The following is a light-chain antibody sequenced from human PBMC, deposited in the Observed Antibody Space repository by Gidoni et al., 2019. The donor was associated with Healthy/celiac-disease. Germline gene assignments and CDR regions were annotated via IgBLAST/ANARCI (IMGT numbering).Light chain of an antibody. J-gene: IGLJ2*01. CDR2: DNN. CDR3: GTWDSSLSAVV. Sequence: QSVLTQPPSVTAAPGQKVPISCTGSSSHIGNNYVYWSQHLPGTAPKLLIYDNNNRPSGIPDRFSGSKSGTSATLGITGLQTGDEADYYCGTWDSSLSAVVFSGGTKLTVL. V-gene: IGLV1-51*01. CDR1: SSHIGNNY.